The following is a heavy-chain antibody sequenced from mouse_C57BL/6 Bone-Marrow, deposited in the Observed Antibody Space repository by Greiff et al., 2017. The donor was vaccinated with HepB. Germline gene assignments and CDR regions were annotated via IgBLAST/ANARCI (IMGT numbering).Heavy chain of an antibody. CDR3: ARRPTVVATGTYFDY. V-gene: IGHV1-50*01. CDR2: IDPSDSYT. D-gene: IGHD1-1*01. J-gene: IGHJ2*01. CDR1: GYTFTSYW. Sequence: QVQLQQPGAELVKPGASVKLSCKASGYTFTSYWMQWVKQRPGQGLEWIGEIDPSDSYTNYNQKFKGKATLTVDTSSSTAYMQLSSLTSEDSAVYYCARRPTVVATGTYFDYWGQGTTLTVSS.